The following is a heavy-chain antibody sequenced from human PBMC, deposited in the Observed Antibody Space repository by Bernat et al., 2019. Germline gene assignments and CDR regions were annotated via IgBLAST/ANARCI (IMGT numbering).Heavy chain of an antibody. Sequence: QLQLHESGPGLVKPSETLSLTCSVSGGSISISGYFWGWIRQSPGKGLEWIGSIYHGGSTYYNPSCKSRAIISVDTSNNQFSLKLSSVTAAAPALYACAGPRGMAVAGGMDVWGPGTTFHVSS. CDR2: IYHGGST. V-gene: IGHV4-39*01. J-gene: IGHJ6*02. CDR1: GGSISISGYF. D-gene: IGHD6-19*01. CDR3: AGPRGMAVAGGMDV.